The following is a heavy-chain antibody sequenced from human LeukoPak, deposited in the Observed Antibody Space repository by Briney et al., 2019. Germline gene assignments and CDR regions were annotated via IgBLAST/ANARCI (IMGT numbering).Heavy chain of an antibody. J-gene: IGHJ5*02. CDR3: ALGYSGSYVGWFDP. V-gene: IGHV4-61*01. CDR2: IYYSGST. Sequence: SSETLSLTCAVSGYSISSGYYWGWIRQPPGKGLEWIGYIYYSGSTNYNPSLKSRVTISVDTSKNQFSLKLSSVTAADTAVYYCALGYSGSYVGWFDPWGQGTLVTVSS. D-gene: IGHD1-26*01. CDR1: GYSISSGYY.